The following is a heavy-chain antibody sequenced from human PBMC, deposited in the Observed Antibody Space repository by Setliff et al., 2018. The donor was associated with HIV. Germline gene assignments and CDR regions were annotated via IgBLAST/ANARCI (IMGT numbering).Heavy chain of an antibody. Sequence: ASVKVSCKASGYSFTKYEINWVRQAPGQGLEWLGWVSPSIGNSDFAQKFKGRISLTTDTSIRTAYMELRGLKSDDTAVYFCARGGAFDVWGQGTAVTVSS. CDR3: ARGGAFDV. J-gene: IGHJ3*01. CDR2: VSPSIGNS. V-gene: IGHV1-8*01. CDR1: GYSFTKYE.